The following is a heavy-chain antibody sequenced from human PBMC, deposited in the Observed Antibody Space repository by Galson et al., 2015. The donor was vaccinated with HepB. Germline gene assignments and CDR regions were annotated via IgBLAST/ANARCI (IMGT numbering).Heavy chain of an antibody. CDR1: GDSVSNNNAA. CDR3: AKSIHLGRGFDS. CDR2: TYYRSKWSN. J-gene: IGHJ4*02. D-gene: IGHD7-27*01. Sequence: CAISGDSVSNNNAAWNWIRQPPSRGLEWLGRTYYRSKWSNDYSESLKSRITINADTSKNQFSLQLKYVTPEDTAVYYCAKSIHLGRGFDSWGQRTLVTVSS. V-gene: IGHV6-1*01.